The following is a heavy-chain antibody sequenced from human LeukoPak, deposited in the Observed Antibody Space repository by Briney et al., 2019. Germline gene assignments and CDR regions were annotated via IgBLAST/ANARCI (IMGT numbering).Heavy chain of an antibody. V-gene: IGHV4-34*01. CDR3: ARGDRTSDAFDI. D-gene: IGHD1-14*01. CDR2: INHSGST. Sequence: SETLSLTCAVYGGSFSGYYWSWIRQPPGKGLEWIGEINHSGSTYYNPSLKSRVTISVDTSKNQFSLKLSSVTAADTAVYYCARGDRTSDAFDIWGQGTMVTVSS. J-gene: IGHJ3*02. CDR1: GGSFSGYY.